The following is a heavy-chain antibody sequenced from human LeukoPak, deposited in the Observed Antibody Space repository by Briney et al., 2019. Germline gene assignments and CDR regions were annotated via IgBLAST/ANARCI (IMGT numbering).Heavy chain of an antibody. J-gene: IGHJ4*02. Sequence: GGSLRLSCAASGFTFSSYSMNWVRQAPGKGLEWVSSISSSSSYIYYADSVKGRFTISRDNAKNSLYLQMNSLRAEDTAVYYCAATAPDYDFWSGYYSFDYWGQGTLVTVSS. CDR2: ISSSSSYI. CDR3: AATAPDYDFWSGYYSFDY. D-gene: IGHD3-3*01. CDR1: GFTFSSYS. V-gene: IGHV3-21*01.